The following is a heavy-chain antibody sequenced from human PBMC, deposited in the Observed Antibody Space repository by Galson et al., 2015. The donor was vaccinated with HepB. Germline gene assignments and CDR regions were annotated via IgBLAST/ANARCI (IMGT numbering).Heavy chain of an antibody. V-gene: IGHV1-69*13. Sequence: SVKVSCKASGGTFSSYAISWVRQAPGQGLEWMGGIIPIFGTANYAQKFQGRVTITADESTSTAYMELSSLRSEDTAVYYCAYHYYGSGSSLSYYYYGMDVWGQGTTVTVSS. CDR3: AYHYYGSGSSLSYYYYGMDV. J-gene: IGHJ6*02. D-gene: IGHD3-10*01. CDR2: IIPIFGTA. CDR1: GGTFSSYA.